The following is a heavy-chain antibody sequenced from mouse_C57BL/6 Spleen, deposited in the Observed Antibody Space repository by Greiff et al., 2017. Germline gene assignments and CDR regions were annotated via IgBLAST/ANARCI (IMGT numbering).Heavy chain of an antibody. CDR3: ARLRYWYFDV. V-gene: IGHV1-82*01. Sequence: QVQLKESGPELVKPGASVKISCKASGYAFSSSWMNWVKQRPGKGLEWIGRIYPGDGDTNYNGKFKGKATLTADKSSSTAYMQLSSLTSEDSAVYFCARLRYWYFDVWGTGTTVTVSS. CDR2: IYPGDGDT. J-gene: IGHJ1*03. CDR1: GYAFSSSW. D-gene: IGHD1-1*01.